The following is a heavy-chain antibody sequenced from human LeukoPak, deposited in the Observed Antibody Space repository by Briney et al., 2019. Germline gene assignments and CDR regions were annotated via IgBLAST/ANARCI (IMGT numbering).Heavy chain of an antibody. J-gene: IGHJ4*02. Sequence: GGSLRLSCAASGLTFSSYSMNWVRQAPGKGLEWLSYISSTSSDIFYADSLKGRFTISRDNAKNSLYLQMDSLRAEDTAVYYCARVIGSYGDSAYWGQGTLVTVSS. CDR2: ISSTSSDI. CDR1: GLTFSSYS. D-gene: IGHD3-16*01. CDR3: ARVIGSYGDSAY. V-gene: IGHV3-21*05.